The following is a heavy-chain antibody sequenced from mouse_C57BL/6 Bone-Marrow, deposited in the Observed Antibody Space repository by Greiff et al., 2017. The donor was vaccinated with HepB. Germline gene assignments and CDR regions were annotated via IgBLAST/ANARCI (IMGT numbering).Heavy chain of an antibody. CDR2: ISYDGSN. J-gene: IGHJ3*01. V-gene: IGHV3-6*01. CDR3: AREGGTGSFAY. Sequence: ESGPGLVKPSQSLSLTCSVTGYSITSGYYWNWIRQFPGNKLEWMGYISYDGSNNYNPSLKNRISITRDTSKNQFFLKLNSVTTEDTATYYCAREGGTGSFAYWGQGTLVTVSA. D-gene: IGHD4-1*01. CDR1: GYSITSGYY.